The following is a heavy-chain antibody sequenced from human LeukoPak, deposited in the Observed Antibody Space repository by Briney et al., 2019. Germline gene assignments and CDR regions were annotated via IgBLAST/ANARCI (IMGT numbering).Heavy chain of an antibody. V-gene: IGHV3-30*02. J-gene: IGHJ4*02. Sequence: PVGSLRLSCAASGFTFSSYGMHWVRQAPGKGLEWVAFIWYDGSNKYYADSVKGRFTISRDNSKNTLYLQMNSLRAEDTAVYYCAKDNIVVVPAAITGLDYWGQGTLVTVSS. CDR3: AKDNIVVVPAAITGLDY. CDR2: IWYDGSNK. CDR1: GFTFSSYG. D-gene: IGHD2-2*02.